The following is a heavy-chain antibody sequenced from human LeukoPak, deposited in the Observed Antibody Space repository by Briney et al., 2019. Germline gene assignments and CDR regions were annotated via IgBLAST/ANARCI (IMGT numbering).Heavy chain of an antibody. CDR1: GFTFNNYA. CDR2: ISGSGGAT. CDR3: AKALGSTVVTASDY. V-gene: IGHV3-23*01. Sequence: GGSLRLSCAASGFTFNNYAMSWVRQAPGKGLEWVSAISGSGGATYFADSVKGRFTISRDNSKNTLYLQMHSLRAEDTAVYYCAKALGSTVVTASDYWGQGTLVTVSS. J-gene: IGHJ4*02. D-gene: IGHD3-22*01.